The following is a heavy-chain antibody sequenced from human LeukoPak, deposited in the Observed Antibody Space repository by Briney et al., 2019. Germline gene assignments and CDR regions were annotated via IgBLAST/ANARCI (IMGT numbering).Heavy chain of an antibody. J-gene: IGHJ4*02. V-gene: IGHV3-48*03. D-gene: IGHD3-10*01. Sequence: GGSLRLSCAASGFTFSSYEMNWVRQAPGKGLERVSYISGSGSTINYADSVKGRFTISRDNAKNSLYLQMNSLRDEDTAFYYCARDRYYGSGTFDYWGQGTLVTVSS. CDR1: GFTFSSYE. CDR3: ARDRYYGSGTFDY. CDR2: ISGSGSTI.